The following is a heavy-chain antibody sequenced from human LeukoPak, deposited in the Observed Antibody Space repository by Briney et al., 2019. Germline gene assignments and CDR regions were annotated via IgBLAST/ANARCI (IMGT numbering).Heavy chain of an antibody. V-gene: IGHV3-74*01. CDR1: GFTFSNYG. D-gene: IGHD1-14*01. CDR3: ARGASNRFDY. J-gene: IGHJ4*02. Sequence: GGSLRLSCAASGFTFSNYGMHWVGQAPGKGLVWVSRIYTDGSSTNYADSVKGRFTISRDNAKNTLYLQMNSLRGEDTAVYYCARGASNRFDYWGQGTLVTVSS. CDR2: IYTDGSST.